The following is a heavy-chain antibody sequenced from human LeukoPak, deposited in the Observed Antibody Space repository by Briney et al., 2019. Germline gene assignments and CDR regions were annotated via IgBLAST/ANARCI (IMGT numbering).Heavy chain of an antibody. CDR2: IYTSGST. CDR3: AREGSRRFYMDV. CDR1: GGSFSGYY. D-gene: IGHD3-10*01. V-gene: IGHV4-4*07. Sequence: SETLSLTCAVYGGSFSGYYWSWVRQPAGKGLEWIGRIYTSGSTNYNPSLKSRVTMSVDTSKHHFSLSLTSVTAADTAVYYCAREGSRRFYMDVGGRGPPVTVSS. J-gene: IGHJ6*03.